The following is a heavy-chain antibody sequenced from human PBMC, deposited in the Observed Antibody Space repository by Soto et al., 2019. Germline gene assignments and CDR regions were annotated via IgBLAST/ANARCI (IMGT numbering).Heavy chain of an antibody. D-gene: IGHD3-16*01. V-gene: IGHV1-69*08. CDR2: IIPILGET. CDR1: GTIFSSYT. J-gene: IGHJ6*02. Sequence: QVQLVQSGAEVKKPGSSVRVSCKASGTIFSSYTISWVRQSPGQGLEWMGRIIPILGETNSAQKFQDRDTLNADKSANTAYMALNSLRLEDTAVYYCARGLGGRMDDWGQGTTVTVSS. CDR3: ARGLGGRMDD.